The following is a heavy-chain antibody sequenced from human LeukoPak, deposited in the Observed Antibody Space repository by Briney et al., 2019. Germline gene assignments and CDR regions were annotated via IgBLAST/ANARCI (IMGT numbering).Heavy chain of an antibody. CDR2: IYRGDYDT. J-gene: IGHJ4*02. D-gene: IGHD6-13*01. CDR1: GYSFTSYW. Sequence: GESLKISDKGSGYSFTSYWIGWVRQMPGKGLEWMWIIYRGDYDTRYSPSFQGQVTISADKYISTAYLQWSSLKASDTAMYYCARALCCGIAAALDYWGQGTLVTVSS. V-gene: IGHV5-51*01. CDR3: ARALCCGIAAALDY.